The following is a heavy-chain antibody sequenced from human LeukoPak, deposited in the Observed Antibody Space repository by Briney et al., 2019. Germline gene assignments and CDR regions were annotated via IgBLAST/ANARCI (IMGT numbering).Heavy chain of an antibody. J-gene: IGHJ4*02. CDR1: GGSISSYY. D-gene: IGHD6-13*01. CDR2: IYTSGST. Sequence: SETLSLTCTVSGGSISSYYWSWIRQPAGKGLEWIGRIYTSGSTNYNPSLKSRVTMSVDTSKNQFSLKLSSVTAADTAVYYCARDRAYSSSFPFDYWGQGTLVTVPS. CDR3: ARDRAYSSSFPFDY. V-gene: IGHV4-4*07.